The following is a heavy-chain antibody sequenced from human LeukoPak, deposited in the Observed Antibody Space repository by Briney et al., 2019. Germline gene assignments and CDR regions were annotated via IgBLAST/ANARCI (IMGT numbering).Heavy chain of an antibody. V-gene: IGHV4-59*01. CDR2: IYYSGST. D-gene: IGHD3-3*01. J-gene: IGHJ5*02. Sequence: PSETLSLTCTVSGGSINNYYWSWIRQPPGKGLEWIGYIYYSGSTNYNPSLKSRVTISLDTSKNQFSLKLSSVTAADTAVYYCARGGYDFWSGPNWFDPWGQGTLVTVSS. CDR3: ARGGYDFWSGPNWFDP. CDR1: GGSINNYY.